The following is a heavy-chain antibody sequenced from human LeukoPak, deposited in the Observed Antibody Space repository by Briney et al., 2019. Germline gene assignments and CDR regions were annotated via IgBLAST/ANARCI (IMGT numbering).Heavy chain of an antibody. CDR2: IHHSGST. V-gene: IGHV4-4*02. Sequence: SETLSLTCAVSGGSISSGNWWSWVRQSPGKGLEWIGEIHHSGSTKYNPSLKSRLTMSVDKSKNQFSSKLSSVTAADTAVYYCARDREYYFYGMDVWGRGTTVTVSS. D-gene: IGHD3-10*01. CDR3: ARDREYYFYGMDV. J-gene: IGHJ6*02. CDR1: GGSISSGNW.